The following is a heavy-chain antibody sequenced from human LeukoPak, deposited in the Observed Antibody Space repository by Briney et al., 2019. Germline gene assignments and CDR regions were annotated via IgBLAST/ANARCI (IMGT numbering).Heavy chain of an antibody. Sequence: PSETLSLTCTVSDYSISSGYGYYGGGIRQPPGKGREGIGNIYHSGITYYNHFNSSLKSRVTISIDTSKNQFSLRLTSVTAAETAVYYCARLRFGEGYFDYWGQGTLVTVSS. V-gene: IGHV4-38-2*02. CDR3: ARLRFGEGYFDY. D-gene: IGHD3-10*01. CDR2: IYHSGIT. CDR1: DYSISSGYGYY. J-gene: IGHJ4*02.